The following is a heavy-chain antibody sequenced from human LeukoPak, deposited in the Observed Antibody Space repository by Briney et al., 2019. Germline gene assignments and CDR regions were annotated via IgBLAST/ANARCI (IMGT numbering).Heavy chain of an antibody. D-gene: IGHD5-24*01. CDR2: IWYDGSKK. CDR3: ARDWGRDEAMDH. V-gene: IGHV3-33*01. J-gene: IGHJ4*02. CDR1: GFTFSSYG. Sequence: QPGRSLRLSCAASGFTFSSYGMHWVRQAPGKGLEWVALIWYDGSKKFYTDSVKGRFTISRDNSKNTLYLQMNSLRAEDTAVYYCARDWGRDEAMDHWGRGTLVTVSS.